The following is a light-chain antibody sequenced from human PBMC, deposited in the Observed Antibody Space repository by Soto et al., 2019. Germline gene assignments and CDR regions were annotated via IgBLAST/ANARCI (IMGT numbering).Light chain of an antibody. J-gene: IGKJ4*01. CDR2: SAS. V-gene: IGKV1-9*01. CDR3: QQLSRYPLT. Sequence: DIQMTQSPSSLSASVGDRVTITCKASQDISNYLNWYQQKPGKAPDLLIYSASTLQSGVPSRFSGSGSETEFSLTIRALQPEDFATYYCQQLSRYPLTFGGGTKVDIK. CDR1: QDISNY.